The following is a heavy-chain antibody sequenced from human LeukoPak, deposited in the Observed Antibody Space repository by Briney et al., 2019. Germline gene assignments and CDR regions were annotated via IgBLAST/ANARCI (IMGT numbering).Heavy chain of an antibody. CDR2: INPDSGGT. V-gene: IGHV1-2*02. Sequence: GSSVKVSCKASGYTFNGYYMHWVRQAPGQGLEWMGWINPDSGGTNYAQKFQGRVTMTRDTSINTAYMELSRLRSDDTAVYYCARDLRGDYRWFGPWGQGTLVTVSS. D-gene: IGHD4-17*01. CDR3: ARDLRGDYRWFGP. CDR1: GYTFNGYY. J-gene: IGHJ5*02.